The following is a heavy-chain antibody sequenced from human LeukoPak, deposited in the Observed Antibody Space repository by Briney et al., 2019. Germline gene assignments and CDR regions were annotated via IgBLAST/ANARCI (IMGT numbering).Heavy chain of an antibody. D-gene: IGHD1-26*01. CDR2: INPNSGGT. J-gene: IGHJ4*02. V-gene: IGHV1-2*02. CDR3: ARGRGVGATTPIDY. CDR1: GYTFTGYY. Sequence: VASVKVSCKASGYTFTGYYMHWVRQAPGQGLEWMGWINPNSGGTNYAQKFQGRVTMTRDTSISTAYMELSRLRSDDTAVYYCARGRGVGATTPIDYWGQGTLVTVSS.